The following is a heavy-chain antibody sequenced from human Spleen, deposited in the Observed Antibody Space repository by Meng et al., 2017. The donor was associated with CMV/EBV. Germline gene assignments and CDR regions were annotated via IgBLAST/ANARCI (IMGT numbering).Heavy chain of an antibody. D-gene: IGHD1-26*01. CDR1: GYGFSRHR. CDR3: ERRGGSLNHFDF. CDR2: VDPDDSDT. V-gene: IGHV5-51*01. J-gene: IGHJ4*02. Sequence: CSGSGYGFSRHRIGGGRRMTGRGLEWMRIVDPDDSDTRYGPSFEDRVTFSVDKSISTAYLQWTGLKASDTARYYGERRGGSLNHFDFWGPGTLVTVSS.